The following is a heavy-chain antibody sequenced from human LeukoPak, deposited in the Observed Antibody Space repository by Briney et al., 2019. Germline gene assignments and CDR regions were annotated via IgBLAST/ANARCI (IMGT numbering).Heavy chain of an antibody. CDR2: INPNSGGT. Sequence: GASVKVSCKASGYTFTGCYMHWVRQAPGQGLEWMGWINPNSGGTNYARKFQGRVTMTRDTSISTAYMELSRLRSDDTAVYYCASGWELRQASYWGQGTLVTVSS. J-gene: IGHJ4*02. D-gene: IGHD1-26*01. CDR1: GYTFTGCY. CDR3: ASGWELRQASY. V-gene: IGHV1-2*02.